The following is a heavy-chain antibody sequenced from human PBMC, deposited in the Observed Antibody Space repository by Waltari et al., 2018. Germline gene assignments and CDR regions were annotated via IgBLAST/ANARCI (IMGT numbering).Heavy chain of an antibody. J-gene: IGHJ2*01. V-gene: IGHV4-34*01. CDR2: INHRGST. CDR3: ARVSSGWPVYWYFDL. D-gene: IGHD6-19*01. CDR1: GGSFSGYY. Sequence: QVQLQQWGAGLLKPSETLSLTCAVYGGSFSGYYWSWIRQPPGKGLEWIGEINHRGSTNDNPALKSRVTISVDTYKNQFSLKLSSVTAADTAVYYCARVSSGWPVYWYFDLWGRGTLVTVSS.